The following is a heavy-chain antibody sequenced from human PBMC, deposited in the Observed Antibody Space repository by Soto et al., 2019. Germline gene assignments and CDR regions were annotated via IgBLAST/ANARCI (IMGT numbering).Heavy chain of an antibody. J-gene: IGHJ4*02. Sequence: ASETLSLTCVVSGYSINRGYYWGWIRQPPGKGLEWIGTIYHSGATYYNPSLQSRVTISVDTSKNQFSLKLTSVTASDTAVYFCVSQRTTVITQAYFDYWGPGALVTVSS. V-gene: IGHV4-38-2*01. D-gene: IGHD4-4*01. CDR2: IYHSGAT. CDR3: VSQRTTVITQAYFDY. CDR1: GYSINRGYY.